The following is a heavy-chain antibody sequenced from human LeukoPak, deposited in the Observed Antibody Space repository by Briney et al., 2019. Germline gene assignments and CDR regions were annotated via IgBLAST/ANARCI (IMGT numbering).Heavy chain of an antibody. CDR2: IDTSGNT. V-gene: IGHV4-4*07. Sequence: TSETLSLTCTVSGGSISSYYWSWIRQPAGKGLEWIGRIDTSGNTNYKPSLKSRVTMSVDTSKNQFSLKLSSVTAADTAVYYCARVSSSWYQDWYFDLWGRGTLVTVSS. D-gene: IGHD6-13*01. CDR3: ARVSSSWYQDWYFDL. J-gene: IGHJ2*01. CDR1: GGSISSYY.